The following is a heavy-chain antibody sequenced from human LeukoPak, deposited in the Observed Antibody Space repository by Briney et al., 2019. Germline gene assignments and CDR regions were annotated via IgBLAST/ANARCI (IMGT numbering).Heavy chain of an antibody. V-gene: IGHV3-23*01. D-gene: IGHD3-22*01. Sequence: QSGGSLRLSCAASGFTFSSYELNWVRQAPGKGLEWVSVISGSGIDTYNADSVKGRFTISRDNSKHTVFLQMNSLRAEDTAVYYCARLNYDNTSYYSNYFEYWGQGTLVTVSS. J-gene: IGHJ4*02. CDR2: ISGSGIDT. CDR1: GFTFSSYE. CDR3: ARLNYDNTSYYSNYFEY.